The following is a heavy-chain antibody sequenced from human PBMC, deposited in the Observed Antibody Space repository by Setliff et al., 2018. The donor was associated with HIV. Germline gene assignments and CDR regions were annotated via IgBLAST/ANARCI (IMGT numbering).Heavy chain of an antibody. Sequence: ASVKVSCKASGYTFTSYYIHWVRQAPGQGLEWMGKIFVGDSTTHYAQKFQGRVTLTSDTSTDTVYMELSSLRSEDTAVYYCAREGPKTYYFDYWGQGTLVTVSS. CDR3: AREGPKTYYFDY. V-gene: IGHV1-46*01. CDR2: IFVGDSTT. J-gene: IGHJ4*02. CDR1: GYTFTSYY.